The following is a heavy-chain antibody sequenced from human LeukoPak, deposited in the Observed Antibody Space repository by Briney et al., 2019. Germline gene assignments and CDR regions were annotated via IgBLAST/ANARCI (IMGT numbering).Heavy chain of an antibody. CDR3: ARGLASSNWPHWFDP. Sequence: PGGSLRLSCAASGFTFSNYEMNWVRQAPGKGLEWVSYISSIDSTTYYADSVKGRFTISRDNAKNPLYLQMNSLRVEDTAVYHCARGLASSNWPHWFDPWGQGTLVSVSS. J-gene: IGHJ5*02. CDR1: GFTFSNYE. CDR2: ISSIDSTT. V-gene: IGHV3-48*03. D-gene: IGHD6-13*01.